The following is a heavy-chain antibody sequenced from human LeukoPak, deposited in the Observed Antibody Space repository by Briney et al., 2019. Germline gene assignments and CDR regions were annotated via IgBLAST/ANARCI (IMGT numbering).Heavy chain of an antibody. J-gene: IGHJ4*02. Sequence: PSETLSLTCAVYGGSFSGYYWSWIRRPPGKGLEWIGEINHSGSTNYNPSLKSRVTISVDTSKNQFSLKLSSVTAADTAVYYCARPNMVAAAGRSEFVYWGQGTLVTVSS. CDR1: GGSFSGYY. V-gene: IGHV4-34*01. CDR2: INHSGST. CDR3: ARPNMVAAAGRSEFVY. D-gene: IGHD6-13*01.